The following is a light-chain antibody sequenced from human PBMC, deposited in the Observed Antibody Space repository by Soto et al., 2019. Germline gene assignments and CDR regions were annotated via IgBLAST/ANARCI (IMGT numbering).Light chain of an antibody. CDR1: QSLLHSNGYNY. CDR3: MQGLQSPPT. Sequence: DMVMTQSPLSLHVTPGEPASISCRYSQSLLHSNGYNYLDCYLQKPGQSPQLLFYWGSNRASVVPDRFSGSGSGTDFTLKINRVEDEDVGVYCCMQGLQSPPTFGQGTKVEIK. J-gene: IGKJ1*01. V-gene: IGKV2-28*01. CDR2: WGS.